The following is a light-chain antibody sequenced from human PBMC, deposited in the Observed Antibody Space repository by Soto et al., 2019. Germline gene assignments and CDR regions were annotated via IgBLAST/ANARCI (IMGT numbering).Light chain of an antibody. Sequence: DIQMTQSPSSLSASLGDRVTITCRASQNIDNYLNWYQHKPGKAPKLLIYATSTLQSGVPARFSGSGSGTEFTLTISSLQAEDFANYFCQESYSTPAVSFGGGTKVDI. V-gene: IGKV1-39*01. J-gene: IGKJ4*01. CDR2: ATS. CDR3: QESYSTPAVS. CDR1: QNIDNY.